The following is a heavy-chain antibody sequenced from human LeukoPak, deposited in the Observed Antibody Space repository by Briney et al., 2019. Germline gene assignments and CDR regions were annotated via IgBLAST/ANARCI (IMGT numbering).Heavy chain of an antibody. CDR2: ISSSSSYT. D-gene: IGHD6-13*01. CDR3: AGLYSSSWDFDY. Sequence: GGSLRLSCAASGFTFSDYYMSWIRQAPGKGLEWVSYISSSSSYTNYADSEKGRFTISRDNAKNSLYLQMNSLRAEDTAVYYCAGLYSSSWDFDYWGQGTLVTVSP. CDR1: GFTFSDYY. J-gene: IGHJ4*02. V-gene: IGHV3-11*06.